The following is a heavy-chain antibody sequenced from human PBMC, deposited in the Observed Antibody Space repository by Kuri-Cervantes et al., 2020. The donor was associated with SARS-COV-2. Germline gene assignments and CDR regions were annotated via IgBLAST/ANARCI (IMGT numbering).Heavy chain of an antibody. Sequence: GKSLKISCAASGFTFSSYAMTWIRQAPGKGLEWVSNIGPSGTTKYYADSVKGRFTISRDNAKNSLYLQMSSLRAEDTAVYYCARDLRLGKSLDYWGQGTLVTASS. V-gene: IGHV3-48*04. CDR3: ARDLRLGKSLDY. CDR2: IGPSGTTK. D-gene: IGHD7-27*01. J-gene: IGHJ4*02. CDR1: GFTFSSYA.